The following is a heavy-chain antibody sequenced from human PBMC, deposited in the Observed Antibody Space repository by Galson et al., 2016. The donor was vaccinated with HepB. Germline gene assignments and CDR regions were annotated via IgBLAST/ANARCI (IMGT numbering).Heavy chain of an antibody. CDR3: AGLSGSYYFGMDV. CDR1: GFTFSSYA. J-gene: IGHJ6*02. CDR2: IFGSGAGT. D-gene: IGHD1-26*01. V-gene: IGHV3-23*01. Sequence: SLRLSCAASGFTFSSYAMTWVRQAPGKGLEWVSSIFGSGAGTRYADSVKGRFTISRDNSKNTLYLQMNSLRAEDTAVYYCAGLSGSYYFGMDVWGQGTTVTVSS.